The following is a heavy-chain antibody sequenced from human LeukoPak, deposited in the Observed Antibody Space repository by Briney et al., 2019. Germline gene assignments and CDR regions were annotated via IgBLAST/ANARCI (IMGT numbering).Heavy chain of an antibody. CDR2: ISYDGSNK. CDR1: GFTFSSYG. Sequence: GGSLRLSCAASGFTFSSYGMHWVRQAPGKGLEWVAVISYDGSNKYYADSVKGRFTISRDNSKNTLYLQMNSLRAEDTAVYYCARARSSYGYGDAFDVWGQGTMVTVSS. CDR3: ARARSSYGYGDAFDV. V-gene: IGHV3-30*03. J-gene: IGHJ3*01. D-gene: IGHD5-18*01.